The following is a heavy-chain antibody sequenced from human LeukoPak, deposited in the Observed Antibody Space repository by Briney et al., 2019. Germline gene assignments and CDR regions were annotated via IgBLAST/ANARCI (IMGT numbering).Heavy chain of an antibody. CDR3: ARDGHAYDSSGSYDAFDI. J-gene: IGHJ3*02. D-gene: IGHD3-22*01. Sequence: PGGSPRLSPAPSLFTATSAYVSSVRQAPGEGLECVSVIYSGGGTYYAAPWKGRFTISRDNSKTRPYLQLNSLRAEDTAVYYCARDGHAYDSSGSYDAFDIWGQGTMVTVSS. CDR2: IYSGGGT. V-gene: IGHV3-53*01. CDR1: LFTATSAY.